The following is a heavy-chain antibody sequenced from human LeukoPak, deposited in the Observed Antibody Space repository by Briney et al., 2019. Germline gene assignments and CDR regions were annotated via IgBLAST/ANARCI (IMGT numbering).Heavy chain of an antibody. Sequence: SETLSLTCTVSGGSISSTSYYWGWIRQPPGKGLEWIGSIYYSGNTYYIPSLKSRVTMSVDTSKNQFSLKLSSVTAADTAVYYCARRLRGIAAAGTFDYWGQGTLVTVSS. CDR3: ARRLRGIAAAGTFDY. J-gene: IGHJ4*02. V-gene: IGHV4-39*01. D-gene: IGHD6-13*01. CDR2: IYYSGNT. CDR1: GGSISSTSYY.